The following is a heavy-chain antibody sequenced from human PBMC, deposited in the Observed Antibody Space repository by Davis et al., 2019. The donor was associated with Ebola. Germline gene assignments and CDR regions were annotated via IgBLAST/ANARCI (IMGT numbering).Heavy chain of an antibody. CDR3: VRDYNDGIGRFDY. Sequence: PAGSLRLSCAVSGITFSRYAMHWVRQAPGKGLEWVTDIAYDGRYESYAESVKGRFTTSRDNSKSTLYLQMNSLRLEDTAVYYCVRDYNDGIGRFDYWGRETLVTVSS. D-gene: IGHD3-16*01. J-gene: IGHJ4*02. V-gene: IGHV3-30*04. CDR1: GITFSRYA. CDR2: IAYDGRYE.